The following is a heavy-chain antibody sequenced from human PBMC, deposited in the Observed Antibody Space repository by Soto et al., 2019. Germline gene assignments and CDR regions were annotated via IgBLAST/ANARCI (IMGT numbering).Heavy chain of an antibody. CDR2: IYHSGST. CDR3: ARWDYYYGMDV. CDR1: GYSISSGYY. Sequence: PSKTLSLTCAVSGYSISSGYYWGWIRQPPGKGLEWIGSIYHSGSTYYNPSLKSRVTISVDTSKNQFSLKLSSVTAADTAVYYCARWDYYYGMDVWGQGTTVTVSS. J-gene: IGHJ6*02. V-gene: IGHV4-38-2*01.